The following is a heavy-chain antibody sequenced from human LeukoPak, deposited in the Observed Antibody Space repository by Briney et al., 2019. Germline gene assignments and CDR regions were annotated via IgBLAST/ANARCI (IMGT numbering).Heavy chain of an antibody. Sequence: SVKVSCKASGGTFSSYAISWVRQAPGQGLEWMGGIIPIFGTANYAQKLQGRVTMTTDTSTSTAYMGLRSLRSDDTAVYYCAREENYYGSGSFDYWGQGTLVTVSS. CDR2: IIPIFGTA. CDR1: GGTFSSYA. J-gene: IGHJ4*02. D-gene: IGHD3-10*01. CDR3: AREENYYGSGSFDY. V-gene: IGHV1-69*05.